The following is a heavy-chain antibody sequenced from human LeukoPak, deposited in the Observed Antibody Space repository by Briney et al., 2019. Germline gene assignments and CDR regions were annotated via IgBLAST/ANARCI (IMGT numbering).Heavy chain of an antibody. D-gene: IGHD2-15*01. CDR1: GGSISNFY. V-gene: IGHV4-59*01. Sequence: SETLSLTCSVSGGSISNFYWSWIRKPPGKGLERIAYVYYDGSTNYNPSLKSRVTISVDTSKNQFSLQLSSVTAADTAIYYCARGGWSLDYWGQGSLVTVSS. J-gene: IGHJ4*02. CDR3: ARGGWSLDY. CDR2: VYYDGST.